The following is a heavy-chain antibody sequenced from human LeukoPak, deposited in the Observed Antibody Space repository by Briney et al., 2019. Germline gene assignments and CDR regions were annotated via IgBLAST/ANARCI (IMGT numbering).Heavy chain of an antibody. Sequence: PSETLSLTCAVYGGSFSGYFWSWIRQPPGKGLEWIGEINHSGSTNYNPSLKSRVTISVDTSKNQFSLKLSSVTAADTAVYYCARATHNWLDPWGQGTLVTVSS. CDR3: ARATHNWLDP. CDR1: GGSFSGYF. V-gene: IGHV4-34*01. CDR2: INHSGST. J-gene: IGHJ5*02.